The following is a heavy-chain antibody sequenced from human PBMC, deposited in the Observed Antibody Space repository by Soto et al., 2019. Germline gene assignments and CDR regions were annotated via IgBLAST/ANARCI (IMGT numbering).Heavy chain of an antibody. CDR2: INEDGSEI. CDR3: ARDIGFDYVD. D-gene: IGHD3-16*01. CDR1: GFTFRSFW. V-gene: IGHV3-7*01. Sequence: ESGGGLVQPGGSLRVSCAVSGFTFRSFWMSWVRQAPGKGLEWVATINEDGSEIYYVDSVKGRFTISRDNAQNSRYLQMRSLSAEDTAVYFCARDIGFDYVDWGQGTRVTVSS. J-gene: IGHJ4*02.